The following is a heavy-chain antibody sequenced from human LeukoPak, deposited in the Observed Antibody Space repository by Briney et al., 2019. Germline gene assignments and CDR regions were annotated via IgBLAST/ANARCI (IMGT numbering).Heavy chain of an antibody. J-gene: IGHJ2*01. CDR3: ARGPYYDILTGYYNWYFDL. CDR2: IYTSGST. V-gene: IGHV4-61*02. CDR1: GGSISSGSYY. D-gene: IGHD3-9*01. Sequence: SETLSLTCTVSGGSISSGSYYWSWIRQPAGKGLEWIGRIYTSGSTNYNPSLKSRVTISVDTSKNQFSLKLSSVTAADTAVYYCARGPYYDILTGYYNWYFDLWGRGTLVTVSS.